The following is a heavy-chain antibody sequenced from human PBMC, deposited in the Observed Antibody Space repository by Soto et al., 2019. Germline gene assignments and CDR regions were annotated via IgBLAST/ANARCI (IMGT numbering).Heavy chain of an antibody. Sequence: QVQLQESGPGLVKPSQTLSLSCIVSGVSISSGGYYWSWIRQHAGKGLERIGYIYYSGSTYYNPSLKSRVTISGDTSKNQLSLKLSSVTVADTAIYYCAREQGYYFDYWGQGTLVTVSS. V-gene: IGHV4-31*03. J-gene: IGHJ4*02. CDR2: IYYSGST. CDR3: AREQGYYFDY. CDR1: GVSISSGGYY.